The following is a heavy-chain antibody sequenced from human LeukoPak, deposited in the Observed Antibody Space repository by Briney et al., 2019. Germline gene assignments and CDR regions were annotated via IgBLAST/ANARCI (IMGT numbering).Heavy chain of an antibody. CDR2: IYYSGST. V-gene: IGHV4-39*01. J-gene: IGHJ4*02. Sequence: SGTLSLTCTVSGGSISSGSYYWGRIRQPPGKGLEWIGSIYYSGSTYQNPSLKSRVTISVGTSKNQFSLKLSSVTAADTAVYYCARPSREGSGWYDFDYWGQGTLVTVSS. D-gene: IGHD6-19*01. CDR1: GGSISSGSYY. CDR3: ARPSREGSGWYDFDY.